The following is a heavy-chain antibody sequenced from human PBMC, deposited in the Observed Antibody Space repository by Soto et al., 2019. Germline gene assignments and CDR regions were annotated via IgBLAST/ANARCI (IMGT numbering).Heavy chain of an antibody. J-gene: IGHJ3*02. CDR3: ARPGYGVDKDAFDI. Sequence: GWSLRLSCAASGFTFSSYAMSWVRQAPGKGLEWVSAISGSGSGGSTFYADSVKGRFTIYRDDLKNTLYLQMNSLRAEDTARYYCARPGYGVDKDAFDIWGQGKMVTV. D-gene: IGHD4-17*01. V-gene: IGHV3-23*01. CDR1: GFTFSSYA. CDR2: ISGSGSGGST.